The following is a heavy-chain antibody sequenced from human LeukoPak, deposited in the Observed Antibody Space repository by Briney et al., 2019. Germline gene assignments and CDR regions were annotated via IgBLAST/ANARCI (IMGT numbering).Heavy chain of an antibody. Sequence: PGGSLRLSCAASGFTFSSYSMNWVRQAPGKGLEWVSSISSSSSYIYYADSVKGRFTISRDNAKNSLYLQMNSLRAEDTAVYNCASQTGYSYGYFDYWGQGTLVTVSS. CDR3: ASQTGYSYGYFDY. D-gene: IGHD5-18*01. CDR2: ISSSSSYI. CDR1: GFTFSSYS. V-gene: IGHV3-21*01. J-gene: IGHJ4*02.